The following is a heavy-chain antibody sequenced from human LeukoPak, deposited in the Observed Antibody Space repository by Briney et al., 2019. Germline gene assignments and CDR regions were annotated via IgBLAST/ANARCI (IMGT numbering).Heavy chain of an antibody. D-gene: IGHD3-9*01. Sequence: ASVKVSCKASGGTFSSYAISWVRQAPGQGLEWMGRIIPILGIANYAQKFQGRVTITADKSTSTAYMELSSLRSEDTAVYYCARVTYYDILTGYYGYYFDYWGQGTLVTVSS. CDR2: IIPILGIA. J-gene: IGHJ4*02. V-gene: IGHV1-69*04. CDR1: GGTFSSYA. CDR3: ARVTYYDILTGYYGYYFDY.